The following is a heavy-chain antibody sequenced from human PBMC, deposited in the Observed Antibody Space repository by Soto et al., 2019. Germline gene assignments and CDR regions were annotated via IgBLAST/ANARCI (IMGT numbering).Heavy chain of an antibody. CDR1: GFTFSSYG. CDR3: ARAYYYDSSGYYYDGIDV. V-gene: IGHV3-33*01. Sequence: QVQLVESGGGVVQPGRSLRLSCAASGFTFSSYGMHWVRQAPGKGLEWVAVIWYDGSNKYYADSVKGRFTISRDNSKNTLYLQMNSLRAEYTAVYYCARAYYYDSSGYYYDGIDVWGQGTTVTVSS. J-gene: IGHJ6*02. D-gene: IGHD3-22*01. CDR2: IWYDGSNK.